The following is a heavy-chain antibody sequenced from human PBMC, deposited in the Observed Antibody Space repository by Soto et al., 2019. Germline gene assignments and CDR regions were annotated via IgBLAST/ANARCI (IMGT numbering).Heavy chain of an antibody. CDR3: AILRVPPPVTKMSSLHN. CDR1: GYTFSSYW. V-gene: IGHV5-51*01. CDR2: IYPGDSET. D-gene: IGHD4-17*01. Sequence: GESLKISCQASGYTFSSYWIAWVRQIPGEGLEWVGIIYPGDSETRYSPSLQGQVTISADRSTTTAYLQWSSLKASDSGTYYCAILRVPPPVTKMSSLHNWGRGTLVTVSS. J-gene: IGHJ4*01.